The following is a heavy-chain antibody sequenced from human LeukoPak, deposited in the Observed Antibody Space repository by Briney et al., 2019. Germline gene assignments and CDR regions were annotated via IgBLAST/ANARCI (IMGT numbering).Heavy chain of an antibody. CDR3: ARSYSYGPGYYFDY. J-gene: IGHJ4*02. CDR1: GGTFISYA. D-gene: IGHD5-18*01. Sequence: SVKVSCKASGGTFISYAISWVRQAPGQGLEWMGGIIPIFGTANYAQKFQGRVTITADESTSTAYMELSSLRSEDTAVYYCARSYSYGPGYYFDYWGQGTLVTVSS. CDR2: IIPIFGTA. V-gene: IGHV1-69*13.